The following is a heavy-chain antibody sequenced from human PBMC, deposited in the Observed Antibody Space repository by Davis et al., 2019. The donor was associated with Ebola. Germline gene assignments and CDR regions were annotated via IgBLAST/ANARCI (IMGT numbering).Heavy chain of an antibody. V-gene: IGHV3-23*01. Sequence: GESLKISCAASGFTFSSYAMSWVRQAPGKGLEWVSAISGSGGSTYYADSVKGRFTISRDNSKNTLYLQMNSLRAEDTAVYYCAKDDTRIEYDFWSGYYSADRGVDYWGQGTLVTVSS. CDR3: AKDDTRIEYDFWSGYYSADRGVDY. D-gene: IGHD3-3*01. CDR2: ISGSGGST. J-gene: IGHJ4*02. CDR1: GFTFSSYA.